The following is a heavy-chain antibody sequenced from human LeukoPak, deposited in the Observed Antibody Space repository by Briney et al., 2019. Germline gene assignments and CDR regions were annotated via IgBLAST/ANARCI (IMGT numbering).Heavy chain of an antibody. CDR2: IYYSGST. J-gene: IGHJ5*02. CDR1: GGSISSYY. Sequence: KPSETLSLTCTVSGGSISSYYWSWIRQPPGKGLEWIGYIYYSGSTNYNPSLKSRVTISVDTSKNQFSLKLSSVTAADTAVYYCARSSGYSSSGGLNWFDTWGQGTLVTVSS. V-gene: IGHV4-59*08. D-gene: IGHD6-13*01. CDR3: ARSSGYSSSGGLNWFDT.